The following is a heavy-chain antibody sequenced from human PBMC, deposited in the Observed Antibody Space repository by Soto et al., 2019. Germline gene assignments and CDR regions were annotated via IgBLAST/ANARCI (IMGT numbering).Heavy chain of an antibody. CDR1: GYTFTSYG. D-gene: IGHD3-9*01. CDR2: ISAYNGNT. J-gene: IGHJ3*02. CDR3: ARDIRNFGWLLARPHDAVDI. V-gene: IGHV1-18*01. Sequence: GASVKVSCKASGYTFTSYGISWVRQAPGQGLEWMGWISAYNGNTNYAQKLQGRVTMTTDTSTSTAYMELRSLRSDDTAVYYCARDIRNFGWLLARPHDAVDIWGQGTMVTVSS.